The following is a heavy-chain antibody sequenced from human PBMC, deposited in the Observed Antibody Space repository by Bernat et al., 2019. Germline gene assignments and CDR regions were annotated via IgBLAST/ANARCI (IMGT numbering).Heavy chain of an antibody. J-gene: IGHJ6*02. Sequence: EVQLVESGGGVVRPGGSLRLSCAASGFTFDDYGMSWVRQAPGKGLEWVSGINWNGGSTGYAESVKGRFTISRDNAKNSLYLQMNSLRAEYTAVYYCAGGGRCGSGSCYNYYYYGMDVWGQGTTVTVSS. CDR1: GFTFDDYG. CDR3: AGGGRCGSGSCYNYYYYGMDV. D-gene: IGHD3-10*01. V-gene: IGHV3-20*04. CDR2: INWNGGST.